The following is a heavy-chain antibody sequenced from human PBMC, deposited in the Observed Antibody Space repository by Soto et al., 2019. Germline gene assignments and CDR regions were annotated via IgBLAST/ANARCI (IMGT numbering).Heavy chain of an antibody. CDR1: GFSLSDHY. CDR2: SRNKANSYTT. CDR3: VRLPAAKYYFDC. D-gene: IGHD2-2*01. J-gene: IGHJ4*02. Sequence: PGGSLRLSCSASGFSLSDHYMDWVRQAPGKGLEWVGRSRNKANSYTTEYAASVKGRFIISRDDSKNSLYLQMNSLKTEDTAVYYCVRLPAAKYYFDCWGQGSLVTVSS. V-gene: IGHV3-72*01.